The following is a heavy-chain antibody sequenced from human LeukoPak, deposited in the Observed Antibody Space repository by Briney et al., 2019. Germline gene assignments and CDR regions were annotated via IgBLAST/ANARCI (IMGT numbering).Heavy chain of an antibody. Sequence: GASVKVSCKASGYTFTGYYKHWVRQAPGQGLEWMGWINPNSGGTNYAQKFQGRVTMTRDTSISTAYMELSRLRSDDTAVYYCARVGYCSGGSCYSVNAFDIWGQGTMVTVSS. D-gene: IGHD2-15*01. CDR3: ARVGYCSGGSCYSVNAFDI. CDR1: GYTFTGYY. CDR2: INPNSGGT. V-gene: IGHV1-2*02. J-gene: IGHJ3*02.